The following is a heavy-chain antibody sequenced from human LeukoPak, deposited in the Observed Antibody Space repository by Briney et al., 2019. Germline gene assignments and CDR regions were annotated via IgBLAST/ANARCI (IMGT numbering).Heavy chain of an antibody. Sequence: SETLSLTCTVSGGSISSGDYYWGWIRQPPGKGLESVGYVYYGGSTYYNSSLKSRVTLSVDTYKTQYSLKLSSVTAADTAVYYCARGGGWLFEDWYFDLWGRGTLVTVSS. D-gene: IGHD3-22*01. CDR3: ARGGGWLFEDWYFDL. CDR2: VYYGGST. J-gene: IGHJ2*01. V-gene: IGHV4-30-4*01. CDR1: GGSISSGDYY.